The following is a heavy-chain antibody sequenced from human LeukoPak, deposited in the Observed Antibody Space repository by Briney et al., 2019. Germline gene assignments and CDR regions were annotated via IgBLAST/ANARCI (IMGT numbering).Heavy chain of an antibody. CDR1: GYTLTELS. CDR3: ARGHEATETLVD. Sequence: ASVKVSCKVSGYTLTELSMHWVRQAPGKGLEWMGGFDPEDGETIYAQKFQGRVTMTRNTSISTAYMELSSLRSEDTAVYYCARGHEATETLVDWGQGTLVTVSS. D-gene: IGHD4-17*01. CDR2: FDPEDGET. J-gene: IGHJ4*02. V-gene: IGHV1-24*01.